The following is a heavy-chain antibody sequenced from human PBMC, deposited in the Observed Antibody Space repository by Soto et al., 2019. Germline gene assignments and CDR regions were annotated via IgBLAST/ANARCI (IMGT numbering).Heavy chain of an antibody. J-gene: IGHJ4*02. V-gene: IGHV3-7*04. CDR3: AREIVVARGASYFDY. D-gene: IGHD2-2*01. Sequence: GGSLRLSCVGSGFTCSSNWMTRVRQAPGKGLEWVGNIRQDGSEKNYVDSVKGRFTISRDNAKNSLYLQMNSLRAEDTAVYYCAREIVVARGASYFDYWGPGTLVTVSS. CDR2: IRQDGSEK. CDR1: GFTCSSNW.